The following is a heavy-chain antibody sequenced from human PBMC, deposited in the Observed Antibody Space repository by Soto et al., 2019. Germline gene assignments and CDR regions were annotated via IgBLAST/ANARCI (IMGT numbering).Heavy chain of an antibody. CDR1: GYTFTSYA. Sequence: GASVKVSCKASGYTFTSYAMHWVRQAPGQRLEWMGWINAGNGNTKYSQKLQGRVTITRDTSASTAYMELSSLRSEDTAVYYCARGFLEWPLGFDPWGQGTLVTVSS. J-gene: IGHJ5*02. V-gene: IGHV1-3*01. CDR3: ARGFLEWPLGFDP. CDR2: INAGNGNT. D-gene: IGHD3-3*01.